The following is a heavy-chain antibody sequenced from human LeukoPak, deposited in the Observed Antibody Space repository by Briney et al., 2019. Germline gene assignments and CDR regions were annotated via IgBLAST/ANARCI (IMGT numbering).Heavy chain of an antibody. V-gene: IGHV3-30*02. CDR3: AREDIVAAKGWYNYYGMDV. CDR2: IRYDESNK. Sequence: GGSLRLSCAAYGFTFSSYGMHWVRQAPGKGLEWAAFIRYDESNKYYADSVKGRFTISRDNSRNTLYLQMNSLRAEDTAVYYCAREDIVAAKGWYNYYGMDVWGQGTTVTVSS. D-gene: IGHD5-12*01. CDR1: GFTFSSYG. J-gene: IGHJ6*02.